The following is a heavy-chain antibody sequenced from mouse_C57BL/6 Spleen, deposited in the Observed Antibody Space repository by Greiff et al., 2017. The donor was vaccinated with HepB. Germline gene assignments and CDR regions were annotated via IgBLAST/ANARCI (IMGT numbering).Heavy chain of an antibody. CDR1: GYTFTDYE. D-gene: IGHD3-2*02. V-gene: IGHV1-15*01. CDR3: TRGSSGLYYFDY. J-gene: IGHJ2*01. Sequence: VQLQQSGAELVRPGASVTLSCKASGYTFTDYEMHWVKQTPVHGLEWIGAIDPETGGTASNQKFKGKAILTADKSSSTAYMELRSLTSEDSAVYYCTRGSSGLYYFDYWGQGTTLTVAS. CDR2: IDPETGGT.